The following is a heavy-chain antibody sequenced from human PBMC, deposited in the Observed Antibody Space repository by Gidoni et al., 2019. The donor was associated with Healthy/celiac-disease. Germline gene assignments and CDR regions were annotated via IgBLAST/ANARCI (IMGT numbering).Heavy chain of an antibody. Sequence: QVQLVESGGGVVQPGRSLRLSFSHPGSTFSISGIHWVRQAPGKGLEGVAVIWYDGSNEYYEDYVKGRFTISRDNSKNTMYLQMNSLRAEDTAVYYCARDKYDFWSGTTIPYNWFDPWGQGTLVTVSS. D-gene: IGHD3-3*01. CDR1: GSTFSISG. CDR3: ARDKYDFWSGTTIPYNWFDP. CDR2: IWYDGSNE. V-gene: IGHV3-33*08. J-gene: IGHJ5*02.